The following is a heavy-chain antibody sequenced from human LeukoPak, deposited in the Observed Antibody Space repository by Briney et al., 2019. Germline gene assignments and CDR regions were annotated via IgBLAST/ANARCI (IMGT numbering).Heavy chain of an antibody. CDR1: GYTFTSYD. V-gene: IGHV1-8*01. Sequence: ASVKVSCKASGYTFTSYDINWVRQATGQGLEWMGWMNLNSGNTGYAQKFQGRVTMTRNTSINTAYMELSSLRSEDTAVYYCARWPQKYYYDSSGYPPPYYYYMDVWGKGTTVTVSS. D-gene: IGHD3-22*01. CDR2: MNLNSGNT. J-gene: IGHJ6*03. CDR3: ARWPQKYYYDSSGYPPPYYYYMDV.